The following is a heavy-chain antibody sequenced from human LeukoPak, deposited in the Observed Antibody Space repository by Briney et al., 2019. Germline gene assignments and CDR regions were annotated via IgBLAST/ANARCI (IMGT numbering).Heavy chain of an antibody. Sequence: ASVKVSCKASGYTFTGYYMHWVRQAPGQGLEWMGRINPNSGGTNYAQKFQGRVTMTRDTSISTAYMELSRLRSDDTAVYYCASSPLDYYDSSGYYLNIDYGGQGTLVTVSS. CDR1: GYTFTGYY. V-gene: IGHV1-2*06. CDR3: ASSPLDYYDSSGYYLNIDY. J-gene: IGHJ4*02. D-gene: IGHD3-22*01. CDR2: INPNSGGT.